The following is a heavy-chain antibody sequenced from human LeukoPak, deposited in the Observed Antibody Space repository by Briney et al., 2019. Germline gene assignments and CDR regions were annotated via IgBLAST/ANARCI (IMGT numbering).Heavy chain of an antibody. CDR1: GFTFSSYW. CDR2: IKQDGSEK. D-gene: IGHD6-6*01. Sequence: PGGSLRLSCAASGFTFSSYWMSWVRQAPGKGLEWVANIKQDGSEKYYVDSVKGRFTISRDNAKNSLYLQMNSLRAEDTAVYYCAREGALYSSSSAYYYYMDVWGKGTTVTVSS. J-gene: IGHJ6*03. CDR3: AREGALYSSSSAYYYYMDV. V-gene: IGHV3-7*01.